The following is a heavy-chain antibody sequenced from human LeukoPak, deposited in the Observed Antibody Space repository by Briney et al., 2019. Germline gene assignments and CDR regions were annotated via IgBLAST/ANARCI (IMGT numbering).Heavy chain of an antibody. CDR1: GFTFSDYY. J-gene: IGHJ3*02. Sequence: KPGGSLRLSCAASGFTFSDYYMSWLRQAPRQGLEWVSYTTNTGSASYYADSVKGPFTISRDNAQNSLSLQMHSLSVDDTAVHYCARERRGWAAGSGPDGFDIWGQGTMVTVSS. V-gene: IGHV3-11*04. CDR3: ARERRGWAAGSGPDGFDI. D-gene: IGHD3-10*01. CDR2: TTNTGSAS.